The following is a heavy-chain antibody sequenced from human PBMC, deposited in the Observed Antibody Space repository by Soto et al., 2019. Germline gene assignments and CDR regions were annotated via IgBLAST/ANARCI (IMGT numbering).Heavy chain of an antibody. V-gene: IGHV1-18*01. D-gene: IGHD3-3*01. CDR3: ARDPHEFWTSYWFDP. J-gene: IGHJ5*02. CDR1: GYTFNTYG. CDR2: ISAYDGKT. Sequence: AASVKVSCKXSGYTFNTYGINWVRQAPGQGLELMGWISAYDGKTTYAEKFQGRVTMTTDTSTSTAYMELRSLRSDDTAIYYCARDPHEFWTSYWFDPWGQGTPVTVSS.